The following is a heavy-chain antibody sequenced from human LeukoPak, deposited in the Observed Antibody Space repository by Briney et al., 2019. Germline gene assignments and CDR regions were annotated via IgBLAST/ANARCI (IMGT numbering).Heavy chain of an antibody. V-gene: IGHV3-23*01. Sequence: GGSLRLSCAASGFTFSSYAMSWVRQAPGKGLEWVSAISSSSGGTYYADSVKGRFTISRDTSKNTLYLQINSLRVEDTAVYYCIVFGDSNHWGQGTLVTVSS. CDR1: GFTFSSYA. CDR2: ISSSSGGT. J-gene: IGHJ5*02. CDR3: IVFGDSNH. D-gene: IGHD4-17*01.